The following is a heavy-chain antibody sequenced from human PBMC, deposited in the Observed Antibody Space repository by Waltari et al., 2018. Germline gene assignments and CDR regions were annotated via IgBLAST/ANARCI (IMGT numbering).Heavy chain of an antibody. V-gene: IGHV3-48*01. CDR3: ARDSSGSYDDY. Sequence: EVQLVESGGGLVQPGGSLRLSCAASGFTFSSYSMNWVRQAPGKGLEWVSYISSSSSTIYYADSVKGRFTISRDNAKNSLYLQMNSLRAEDTAVYYCARDSSGSYDDYWGQGTLVTVSS. CDR1: GFTFSSYS. J-gene: IGHJ4*02. D-gene: IGHD3-10*01. CDR2: ISSSSSTI.